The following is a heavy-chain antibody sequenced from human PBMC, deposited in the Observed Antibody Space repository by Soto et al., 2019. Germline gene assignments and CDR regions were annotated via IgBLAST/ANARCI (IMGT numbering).Heavy chain of an antibody. D-gene: IGHD2-2*01. J-gene: IGHJ4*02. CDR2: IYRTGNT. Sequence: SETLSLTCTVSGDSMTSGDYSWSWIRQPPGKGLEWLGYIYRTGNTHYNPSLKSRVSISQDRSKNQFSLELTSVTAADTAVYYCARGDYQYSIDYWGQGXLVTVSS. V-gene: IGHV4-30-2*01. CDR3: ARGDYQYSIDY. CDR1: GDSMTSGDYS.